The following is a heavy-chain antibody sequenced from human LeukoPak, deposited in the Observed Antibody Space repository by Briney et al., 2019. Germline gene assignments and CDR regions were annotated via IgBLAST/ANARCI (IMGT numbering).Heavy chain of an antibody. J-gene: IGHJ4*02. CDR1: GFSFSIHG. Sequence: GGTLRLSCAASGFSFSIHGMNWVRQAPGKGLEWVSGISPGGEIPYYADSVKGRFTISRDNSKDTVSLQMHSLRDEDTATYYCAKDDGWLYCNHWGQGTLVTVSS. CDR3: AKDDGWLYCNH. V-gene: IGHV3-23*01. D-gene: IGHD5-24*01. CDR2: ISPGGEIP.